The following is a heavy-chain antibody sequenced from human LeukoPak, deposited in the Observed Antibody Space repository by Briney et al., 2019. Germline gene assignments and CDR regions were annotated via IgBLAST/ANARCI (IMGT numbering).Heavy chain of an antibody. CDR3: ARGAYCSSTSCYLRRSRFDP. CDR2: MNPNSGNT. V-gene: IGHV1-8*01. J-gene: IGHJ5*02. D-gene: IGHD2-2*01. CDR1: GYTFTSSD. Sequence: ASVMVSCKASGYTFTSSDINWVRQATGPGLEWMGWMNPNSGNTGYAQRFQGRVTMTRNTSISTAYMELSSLRSEDTAVYYCARGAYCSSTSCYLRRSRFDPWGQGTLVTVSS.